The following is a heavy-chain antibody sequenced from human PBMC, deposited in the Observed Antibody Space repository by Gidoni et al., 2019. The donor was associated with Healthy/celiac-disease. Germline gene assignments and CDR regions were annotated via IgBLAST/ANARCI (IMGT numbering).Heavy chain of an antibody. CDR3: ASFPAAGTLVFDY. CDR1: GFTFSSYA. Sequence: QVQLVESGGGVVQPGRSLRLSCAASGFTFSSYAMHWVRQAPGKGLEWVAVISYDGSNKYYADSVKGRFTISRDNSKNTLYLQMNSLRAEDTAVYYCASFPAAGTLVFDYWGQGTLVTVSS. CDR2: ISYDGSNK. J-gene: IGHJ4*02. V-gene: IGHV3-30-3*01. D-gene: IGHD6-13*01.